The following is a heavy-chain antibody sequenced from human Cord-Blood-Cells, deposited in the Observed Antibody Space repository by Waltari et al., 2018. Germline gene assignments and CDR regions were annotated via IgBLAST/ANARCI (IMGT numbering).Heavy chain of an antibody. CDR2: IYNSGGP. D-gene: IGHD3-16*01. CDR3: ARDRLGGGNFDL. V-gene: IGHV4-38-2*02. CDR1: GYSISSGYY. J-gene: IGHJ2*01. Sequence: QVQLQESGPGLVKPSETLSLTCAVSGYSISSGYYWGWLRQPPGKGLEWIGSIYNSGGPNCNPSLKSRITIAVDTSKNRFSLKLSSGTAADTAVYYCARDRLGGGNFDLWGRGTLVTVSS.